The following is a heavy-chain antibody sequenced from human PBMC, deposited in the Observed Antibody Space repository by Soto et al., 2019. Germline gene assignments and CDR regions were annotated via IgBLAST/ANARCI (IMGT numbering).Heavy chain of an antibody. D-gene: IGHD3-16*02. Sequence: GWSMILSCAASGFIFNNYAMSWVRQAPGKGLEWVSFISAGGGSPNYADSVKGRFTISRDNSKNTVYLQMNSLRAEDTAGYYWGKVKVTRYPQGGADPCDQRTVVSFSS. CDR1: GFIFNNYA. CDR2: ISAGGGSP. V-gene: IGHV3-23*01. CDR3: GKVKVTRYPQGGADP. J-gene: IGHJ5*02.